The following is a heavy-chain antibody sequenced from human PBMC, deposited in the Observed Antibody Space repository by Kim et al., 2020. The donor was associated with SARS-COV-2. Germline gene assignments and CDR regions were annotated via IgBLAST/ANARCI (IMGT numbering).Heavy chain of an antibody. D-gene: IGHD4-4*01. Sequence: GGSLRLSCAASGFTFSSYSMNWVRQAPGKGLEWVSSFSSSSSYIYYADSVKGRFTISRDNAKNSLYLQMNSLRAEDTAVYYCARVLTRDYDYYYGMDVWGQGTTVTVSS. CDR3: ARVLTRDYDYYYGMDV. V-gene: IGHV3-21*01. CDR1: GFTFSSYS. J-gene: IGHJ6*02. CDR2: FSSSSSYI.